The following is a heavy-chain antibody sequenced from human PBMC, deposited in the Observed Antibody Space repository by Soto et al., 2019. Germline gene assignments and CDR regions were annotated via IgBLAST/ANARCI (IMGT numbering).Heavy chain of an antibody. CDR1: GGSINTDY. J-gene: IGHJ4*02. CDR2: IYYRGST. V-gene: IGHV4-59*01. CDR3: ARGLPPDY. Sequence: SETLSLTCTGSGGSINTDYWSWIRQPPGKGLEWIGYIYYRGSTNYNPSLKSRVTISVDTSKNLFSLKVTSVTVGDSAVYYCARGLPPDYWGQGTLVTVS.